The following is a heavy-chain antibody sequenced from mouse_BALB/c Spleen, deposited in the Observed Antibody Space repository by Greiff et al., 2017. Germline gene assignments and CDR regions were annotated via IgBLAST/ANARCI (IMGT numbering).Heavy chain of an antibody. CDR2: IYPGDGDT. J-gene: IGHJ2*01. CDR1: GYAFSSYW. Sequence: LQESGAELVRPGSSAKISCKASGYAFSSYWMNWVKQRPGQGLEWIGQIYPGDGDTNYNGKFKGKATLTADKSSSTAYMQLSSLTSEDSAVYFCARRGGNFFDYWGQGTTLTVSS. CDR3: ARRGGNFFDY. D-gene: IGHD1-1*02. V-gene: IGHV1-80*01.